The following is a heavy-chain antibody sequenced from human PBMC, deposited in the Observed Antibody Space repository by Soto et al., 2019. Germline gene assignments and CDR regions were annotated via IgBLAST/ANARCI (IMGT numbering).Heavy chain of an antibody. J-gene: IGHJ6*02. CDR2: INPSGGST. D-gene: IGHD6-6*01. Sequence: GASVKVSCKASGYTFTSYYMHWVRQAPGQGLEWMGIINPSGGSTSYAQKFQGRVTMTRDTSTSTVYMELSSLRSEDTAVYYCARVIGSSSFFKQGRLPYYGMDVWGQGTTVTVSS. CDR1: GYTFTSYY. V-gene: IGHV1-46*01. CDR3: ARVIGSSSFFKQGRLPYYGMDV.